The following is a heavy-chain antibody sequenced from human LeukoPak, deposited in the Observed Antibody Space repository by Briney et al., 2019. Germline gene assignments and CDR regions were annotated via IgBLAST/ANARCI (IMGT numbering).Heavy chain of an antibody. V-gene: IGHV1-8*03. CDR3: ARAGYYDSSGYFYYYYYMDV. J-gene: IGHJ6*03. CDR1: GYTFTGYY. D-gene: IGHD3-22*01. Sequence: GASVKVSCKASGYTFTGYYMHWVRQAPGQGLEWMGWMNPNSGNTGYAQKFQGRVTITRNTSISTAYMELSSLRSEDTAVYYCARAGYYDSSGYFYYYYYMDVWGKGTTVTVSS. CDR2: MNPNSGNT.